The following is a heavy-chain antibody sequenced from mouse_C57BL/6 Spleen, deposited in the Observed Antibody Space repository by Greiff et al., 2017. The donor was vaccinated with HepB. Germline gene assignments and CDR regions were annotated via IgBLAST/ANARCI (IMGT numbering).Heavy chain of an antibody. V-gene: IGHV1-76*01. Sequence: VQLQESGAELVRPGASVKLSCKASGYTFTDYYINWVKQRPGQGLEWIARIYPGSGNTYYNEKFKGKATLTAEKSSSTAYMQLSSLTSEDSAVYFCARYGAIYDGYYEAYWGQGTLVTVSA. CDR2: IYPGSGNT. CDR3: ARYGAIYDGYYEAY. D-gene: IGHD2-3*01. J-gene: IGHJ3*01. CDR1: GYTFTDYY.